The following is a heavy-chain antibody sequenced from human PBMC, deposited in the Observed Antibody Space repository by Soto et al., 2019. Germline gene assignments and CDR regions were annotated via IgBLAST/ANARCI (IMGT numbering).Heavy chain of an antibody. J-gene: IGHJ4*02. CDR3: ARGGEVGAGKYYLDDS. CDR2: MNPDGSTR. V-gene: IGHV3-74*01. Sequence: EVQLVESGGDLVQPGGSLRLSCEASGFTFSSNWMHWVRQGPGKGLVWVSRMNPDGSTRGYADSVKGRCTSSRDNARNTVFLQMSSLRAEDTAVYYCARGGEVGAGKYYLDDSWGQGTLVTVSS. CDR1: GFTFSSNW. D-gene: IGHD3-10*01.